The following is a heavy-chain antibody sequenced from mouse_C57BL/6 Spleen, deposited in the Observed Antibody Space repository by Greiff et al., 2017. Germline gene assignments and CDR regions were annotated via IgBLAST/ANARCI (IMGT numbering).Heavy chain of an antibody. D-gene: IGHD4-1*01. V-gene: IGHV1-69*01. Sequence: VQLQQSGAELVMPGASVKLSCKASGYTFTSYWMHWVKQRPGQGLEWIGEIDPSDSYTNYNQKFKGKSTLTVDKSSSTAYMQLSSLTSEDSAVYYCARGTGRFDYWGQGTTLTVSS. J-gene: IGHJ2*01. CDR2: IDPSDSYT. CDR3: ARGTGRFDY. CDR1: GYTFTSYW.